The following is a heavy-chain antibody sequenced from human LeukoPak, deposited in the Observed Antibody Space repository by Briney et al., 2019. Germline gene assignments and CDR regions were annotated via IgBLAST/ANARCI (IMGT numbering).Heavy chain of an antibody. Sequence: PGRSLRLSCAASGFTVSSSYMSWVRQAPGKGLEWVSVIYSGGTTYYADSVKGRFTISRDTSKNTLYLQMNSLRAEDTAVYYCAKTYYYDNNGYYYFDYWGQGTLVTVSS. D-gene: IGHD3-22*01. CDR1: GFTVSSSY. J-gene: IGHJ4*02. V-gene: IGHV3-66*01. CDR3: AKTYYYDNNGYYYFDY. CDR2: IYSGGTT.